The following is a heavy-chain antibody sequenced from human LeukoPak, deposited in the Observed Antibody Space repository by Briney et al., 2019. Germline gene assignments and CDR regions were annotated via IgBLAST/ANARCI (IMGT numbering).Heavy chain of an antibody. J-gene: IGHJ4*02. CDR1: GFTFSSYS. D-gene: IGHD3-16*02. V-gene: IGHV3-21*01. CDR2: ISSSSSYI. CDR3: ARNWDYVWGSYRSAPDY. Sequence: GGSLRLSCAASGFTFSSYSMNWVRQAPGKGLEWVSSISSSSSYIYYADPVKGRFTISRDNAKNSLYLQMNSLRAEDTAVYYCARNWDYVWGSYRSAPDYWGQGTLVTVSS.